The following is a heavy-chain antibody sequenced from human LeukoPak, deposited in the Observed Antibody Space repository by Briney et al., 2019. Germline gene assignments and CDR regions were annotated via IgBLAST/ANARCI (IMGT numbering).Heavy chain of an antibody. CDR1: GYTFTSYG. Sequence: RASVKVSCKASGYTFTSYGISWVRQAPGQGLEWMGWISAYSGDTNYAQKFQGRATMTTDTSTSTAYMELRSLRSDDTAVYYCARDQRITIFGVVIEWGMDVWGQGTTVTVSS. V-gene: IGHV1-18*01. D-gene: IGHD3-3*01. CDR3: ARDQRITIFGVVIEWGMDV. CDR2: ISAYSGDT. J-gene: IGHJ6*02.